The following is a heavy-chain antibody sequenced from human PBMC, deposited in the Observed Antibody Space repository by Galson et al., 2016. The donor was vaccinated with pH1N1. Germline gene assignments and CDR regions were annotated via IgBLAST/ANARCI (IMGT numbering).Heavy chain of an antibody. Sequence: SVKVSCKASGDTFIDYAISWVRQAPGQGLEWMGWISAYNGNTNYAQKLQGRVTMTTDTSTSTAYMELRSLRSDDTAVYYCASAGYGDYVGYFDYWGQGTLVTVSS. CDR1: GDTFIDYA. D-gene: IGHD4-17*01. V-gene: IGHV1-18*01. J-gene: IGHJ4*02. CDR3: ASAGYGDYVGYFDY. CDR2: ISAYNGNT.